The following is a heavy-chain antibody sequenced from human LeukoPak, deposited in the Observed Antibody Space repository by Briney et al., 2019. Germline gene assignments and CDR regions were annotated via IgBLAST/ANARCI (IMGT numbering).Heavy chain of an antibody. CDR3: ARDASSGYNTLDAFDI. CDR1: GFTFSSYS. J-gene: IGHJ3*02. V-gene: IGHV3-21*01. D-gene: IGHD3-22*01. CDR2: ISSSSSYI. Sequence: GGSLRLSCAASGFTFSSYSMNWVRQAPGKGLEWVSSISSSSSYIYYADSVKGRFTISRDNSKNTLYLQMNSLRAEDTAVYYCARDASSGYNTLDAFDIWGQGTMVTVSS.